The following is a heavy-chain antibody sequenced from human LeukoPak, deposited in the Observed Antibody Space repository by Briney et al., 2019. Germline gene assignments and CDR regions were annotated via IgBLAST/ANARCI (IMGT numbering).Heavy chain of an antibody. V-gene: IGHV4-39*07. CDR1: GDSISSTIYY. CDR3: ARIEDVTRGYNHAYYFDY. D-gene: IGHD5-18*01. CDR2: IHYSGST. Sequence: SETLSLTCTVSGDSISSTIYYWGWIRQPPGKGLEWIGSIHYSGSTHYNPSLKSRVTILVDTSKNQISLKLRTATAADTAVYYCARIEDVTRGYNHAYYFDYWGQGTLVTVSS. J-gene: IGHJ4*02.